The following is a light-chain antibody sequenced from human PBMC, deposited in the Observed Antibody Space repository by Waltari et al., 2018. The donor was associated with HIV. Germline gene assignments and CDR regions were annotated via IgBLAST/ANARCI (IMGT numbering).Light chain of an antibody. CDR1: NIGSQS. V-gene: IGLV3-21*04. J-gene: IGLJ3*02. Sequence: SYVLTQPPSVSVAPGKTARITCGGNNIGSQSVHWYQQKPGQAPVLVIYYDSDRPSGIPERFSGSNSGSTATLTISRVEAGDEADYYCQLWDSSSDHPVFGGGTKLTVL. CDR2: YDS. CDR3: QLWDSSSDHPV.